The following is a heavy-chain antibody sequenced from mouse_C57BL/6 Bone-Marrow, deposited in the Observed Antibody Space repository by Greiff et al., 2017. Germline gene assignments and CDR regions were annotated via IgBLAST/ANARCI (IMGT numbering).Heavy chain of an antibody. CDR2: IYPGDGVT. J-gene: IGHJ2*01. CDR1: GYAFSSSW. Sequence: VKLMQPGPELVKPGASVKISCKASGYAFSSSWMHWVKQRPGQGLEWIGRIYPGDGVTNYNGKFKGKDTLTVAKSSSTAYMQLSSLPSEYCAVYCSASTGVAAHWGKGTTRTVSS. V-gene: IGHV1-82*01. CDR3: ASTGVAAH. D-gene: IGHD1-1*01.